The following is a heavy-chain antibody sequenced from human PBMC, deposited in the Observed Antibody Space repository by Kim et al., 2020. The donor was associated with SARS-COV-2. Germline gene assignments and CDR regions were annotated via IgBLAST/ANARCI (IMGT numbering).Heavy chain of an antibody. CDR1: RGSFRGYS. J-gene: IGHJ4*02. CDR2: INHSGST. V-gene: IGHV4-34*01. Sequence: SETLSLTCAAYRGSFRGYSWSWIRQPPGQGLDWIGEINHSGSTNYNPSLKSRVTISVDTPKNQFSLKLSPVTAADTAVYYCAATLSSSWFPIDYWGQGTLVTVSS. CDR3: AATLSSSWFPIDY. D-gene: IGHD6-13*01.